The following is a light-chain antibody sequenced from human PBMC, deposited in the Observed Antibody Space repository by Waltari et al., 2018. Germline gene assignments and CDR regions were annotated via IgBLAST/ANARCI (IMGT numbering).Light chain of an antibody. V-gene: IGLV1-51*01. CDR2: ENY. J-gene: IGLJ6*01. Sequence: QSVLTQPPSVSAAPGQKVTISCSGSTSNIGNNYVSWFQHLPGTAPKLLIYENYQRPSGIPDRFSGSKSGTSATLGITGLQTGDEADYYCATWDDSVSGGVFGSGTEVTVL. CDR1: TSNIGNNY. CDR3: ATWDDSVSGGV.